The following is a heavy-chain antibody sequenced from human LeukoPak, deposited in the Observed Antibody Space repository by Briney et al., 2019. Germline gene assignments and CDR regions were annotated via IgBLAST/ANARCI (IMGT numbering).Heavy chain of an antibody. D-gene: IGHD6-19*01. CDR3: ARARNSGWYGDR. CDR2: VSYSGST. Sequence: SETLSLTCTVSGGSISGYYWSWFRQPPGKGLEWIGYVSYSGSTNYNPSLKSRVTTSVDTSKDQFSLELSSVTAADTAVYYCARARNSGWYGDRWGQGTLVTVSS. J-gene: IGHJ4*02. CDR1: GGSISGYY. V-gene: IGHV4-59*01.